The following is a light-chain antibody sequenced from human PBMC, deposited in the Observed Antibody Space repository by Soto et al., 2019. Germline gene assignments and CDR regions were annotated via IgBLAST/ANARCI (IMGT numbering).Light chain of an antibody. CDR3: QQYNNWPRT. CDR1: QSVGSN. Sequence: ENVLTQSPGTLSLSPGERATLSCRASQSVGSNYLAWYQQKPGQAPRLLIYGASTRATGIPARFSGSGSGTEFTLTISSLQSEDFAVYYCQQYNNWPRTFGQGTKVDIK. V-gene: IGKV3-15*01. J-gene: IGKJ1*01. CDR2: GAS.